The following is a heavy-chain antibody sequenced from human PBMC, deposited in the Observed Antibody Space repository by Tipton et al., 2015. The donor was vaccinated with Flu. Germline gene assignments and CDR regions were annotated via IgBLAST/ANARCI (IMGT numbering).Heavy chain of an antibody. Sequence: SLRLSCAASGFTFDDYAMHWVRQAPGKGLEWVSGISWNSGSIGYADSVKGRFTISRDNAKNSLYLQMNSLRAEDTALYYCAKDLMVGATSGAFDIWGQGTMVTVSS. V-gene: IGHV3-9*01. CDR3: AKDLMVGATSGAFDI. D-gene: IGHD1-26*01. CDR2: ISWNSGSI. J-gene: IGHJ3*02. CDR1: GFTFDDYA.